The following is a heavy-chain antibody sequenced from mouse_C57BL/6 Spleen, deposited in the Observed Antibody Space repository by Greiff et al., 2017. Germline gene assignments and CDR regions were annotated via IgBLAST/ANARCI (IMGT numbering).Heavy chain of an antibody. CDR3: ARSGLSGYVDYYAMDY. J-gene: IGHJ4*01. Sequence: QVQLQQSGAELMKPGASVKLSCKATGYTFTGYWIEWVKQRPGHGLEGIGEILPGSGSTNYNEKFKGKATFTADTYSNTAYMQLSSLTTEDSAIYYCARSGLSGYVDYYAMDYWGQGTSVTVSS. D-gene: IGHD3-2*02. CDR1: GYTFTGYW. V-gene: IGHV1-9*01. CDR2: ILPGSGST.